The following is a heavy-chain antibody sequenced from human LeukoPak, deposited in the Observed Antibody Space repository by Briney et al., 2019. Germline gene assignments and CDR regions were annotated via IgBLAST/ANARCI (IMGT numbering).Heavy chain of an antibody. V-gene: IGHV4-59*01. CDR3: ARETHYYGSGSYIFDY. D-gene: IGHD3-10*01. CDR1: GGSISSYY. J-gene: IGHJ4*02. CDR2: IYYSGST. Sequence: PSETLSLTCTVSGGSISSYYWSWIRQPPGKGLEWIWYIYYSGSTNYNPSLKSRVTISVDTSKNQFSLKLSSVTAADTAVYYCARETHYYGSGSYIFDYWGQGTLVTVSS.